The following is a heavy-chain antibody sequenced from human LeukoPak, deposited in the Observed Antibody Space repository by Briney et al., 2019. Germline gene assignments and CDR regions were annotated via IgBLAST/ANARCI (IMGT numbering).Heavy chain of an antibody. CDR2: ISWNGGSI. CDR1: GFTFDDYA. D-gene: IGHD1-14*01. Sequence: PGGSLRLSCAASGFTFDDYAMHWVRQAPGKGLEWVSGISWNGGSIGYADSAKGRFTISRDNAKNSLYLQVNSLRVEDTAFYYCAKDANPSGALFDFWGQGTLVTVSS. V-gene: IGHV3-9*01. J-gene: IGHJ4*02. CDR3: AKDANPSGALFDF.